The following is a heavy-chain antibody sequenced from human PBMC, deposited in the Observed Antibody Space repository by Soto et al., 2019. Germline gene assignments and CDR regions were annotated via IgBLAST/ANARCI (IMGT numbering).Heavy chain of an antibody. V-gene: IGHV3-48*01. J-gene: IGHJ4*02. D-gene: IGHD3-3*01. CDR1: GFTFSSYS. Sequence: EVQLVESGGGLVQPGGSLRLSCAASGFTFSSYSMNWVRQAPGKGLEWVSYISSSSSTIYYADSVKGRFTISRDNAKNSLYLQMNSLRAEDTAVYYCARRDYDFWSGYFGYWGQGTLVTVSS. CDR2: ISSSSSTI. CDR3: ARRDYDFWSGYFGY.